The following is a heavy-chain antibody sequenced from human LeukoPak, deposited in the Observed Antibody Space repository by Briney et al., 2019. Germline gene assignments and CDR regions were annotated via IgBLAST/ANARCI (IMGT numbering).Heavy chain of an antibody. CDR2: IDQDGSEK. Sequence: PGGSLRLSCAASGVIFNQYWMSWVRQAPGRGLGWVANIDQDGSEKHYVDSVKGRFTISRDNARNSLYLQMNSLRAEDTAVYYCARWSYSSGWFIDYWGQGTLVTVSS. D-gene: IGHD6-19*01. V-gene: IGHV3-7*01. CDR1: GVIFNQYW. J-gene: IGHJ4*02. CDR3: ARWSYSSGWFIDY.